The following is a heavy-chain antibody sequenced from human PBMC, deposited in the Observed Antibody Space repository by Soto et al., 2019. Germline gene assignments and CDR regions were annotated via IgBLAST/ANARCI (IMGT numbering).Heavy chain of an antibody. CDR3: ARDRGVGTPDSFDI. Sequence: GGSLRLSCAASGFIFSSYNVNWVRQAAGKGLEWVSYISSSGNTIYYSDSVKGRFTFSRDNGKNSLFLQMNSLREEDTAVYYCARDRGVGTPDSFDIWGQGTMVTVSS. J-gene: IGHJ3*02. D-gene: IGHD3-3*01. CDR1: GFIFSSYN. V-gene: IGHV3-48*02. CDR2: ISSSGNTI.